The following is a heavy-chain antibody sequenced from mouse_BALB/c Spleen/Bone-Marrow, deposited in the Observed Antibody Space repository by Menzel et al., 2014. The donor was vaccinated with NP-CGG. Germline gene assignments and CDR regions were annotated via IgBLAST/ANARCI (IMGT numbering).Heavy chain of an antibody. Sequence: EVQRLQFGAELVRQGPSVKLSCKAFGSTFKNTLMNWVRQRPDQGLEWIGRNYPGIGSTKYDPKFQGKATITADTSSNTAYLQLSSLTSEDTAVYYCAGLRPRFEFAYWGQGTLVTVSA. CDR3: AGLRPRFEFAY. CDR1: GSTFKNTL. V-gene: IGHV14-3*02. CDR2: NYPGIGST. J-gene: IGHJ3*01.